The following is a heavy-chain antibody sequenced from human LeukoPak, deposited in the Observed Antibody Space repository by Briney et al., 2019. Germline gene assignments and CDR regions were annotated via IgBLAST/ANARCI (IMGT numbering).Heavy chain of an antibody. V-gene: IGHV3-21*01. J-gene: IGHJ3*02. CDR1: GFTFSTYT. Sequence: GGSLRLSCAASGFTFSTYTMNWVRHAPGKGLEWVSSISDSSGSIYYADSVKGRFTISRDNAKNSLYLQMNSLRGEDTAVYYCARDAVVVDINGFDIWGRGTMVTVSS. CDR3: ARDAVVVDINGFDI. CDR2: ISDSSGSI. D-gene: IGHD3-22*01.